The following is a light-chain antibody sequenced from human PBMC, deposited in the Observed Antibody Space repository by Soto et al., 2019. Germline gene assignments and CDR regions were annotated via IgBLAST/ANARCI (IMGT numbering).Light chain of an antibody. Sequence: EIVLTQSPGTLSLSPGERATLSCRASQSVSSSYLAWYQQKPGQAPRLLIYGASSRATGIPDRFSGSGSGTDFTLTISRLEPEYVAVYYCQQYGSSPAFGGGTKVEIK. J-gene: IGKJ4*01. CDR1: QSVSSSY. CDR2: GAS. CDR3: QQYGSSPA. V-gene: IGKV3-20*01.